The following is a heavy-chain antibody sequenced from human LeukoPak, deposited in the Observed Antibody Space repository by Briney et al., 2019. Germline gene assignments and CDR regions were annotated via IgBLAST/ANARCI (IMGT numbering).Heavy chain of an antibody. Sequence: GGSLRLSCAASGFTFSSYAMTWVRQAPGKGLEWVSALSDSGASKYYADSVKGRFTTSRDNSKNTLYLQMNSLRADDTAVYYCASSPPTGITVSYFDYWGQGTLVTVSS. CDR1: GFTFSSYA. J-gene: IGHJ4*02. V-gene: IGHV3-23*01. CDR2: LSDSGASK. D-gene: IGHD4-17*01. CDR3: ASSPPTGITVSYFDY.